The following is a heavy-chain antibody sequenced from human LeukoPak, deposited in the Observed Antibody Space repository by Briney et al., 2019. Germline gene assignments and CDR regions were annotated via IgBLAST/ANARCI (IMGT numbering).Heavy chain of an antibody. CDR2: IYYSGTP. D-gene: IGHD3-22*01. Sequence: SETLSLTCTVSGGSISTYSWSWIRQPPGKGLEWIGYIYYSGTPNYNSSLKSRVTISVDTSKNQFSLKLSSVTTADTAVYYCARLDSSGYYVDYWGQGTLVTVSS. CDR3: ARLDSSGYYVDY. V-gene: IGHV4-59*08. J-gene: IGHJ4*02. CDR1: GGSISTYS.